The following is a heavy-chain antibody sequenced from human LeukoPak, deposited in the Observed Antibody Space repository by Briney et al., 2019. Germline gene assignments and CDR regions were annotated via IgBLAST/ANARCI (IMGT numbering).Heavy chain of an antibody. D-gene: IGHD1-26*01. CDR2: ITSSSSYI. CDR3: ARGASGSYYTLFDS. V-gene: IGHV3-21*01. J-gene: IGHJ4*02. CDR1: GFTFSSYS. Sequence: GGSLRLSCAASGFTFSSYSMNWVRQAPGKGLEWVSSITSSSSYIYYADPVKGRFTISRDNAKNSLYLQMNGLRAEDTAVYYCARGASGSYYTLFDSWGQGTLVTVSS.